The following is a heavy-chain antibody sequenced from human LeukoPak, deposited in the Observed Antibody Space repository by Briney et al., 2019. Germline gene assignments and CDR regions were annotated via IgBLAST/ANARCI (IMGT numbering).Heavy chain of an antibody. CDR3: ARGRGAVDV. D-gene: IGHD1-26*01. V-gene: IGHV4-34*01. Sequence: SETLSLTCAVYGGSFSGYYWSWIRQPPGKGLEWVGEINHSGSTNYNPSLKSRVTISVDMSKNQFSLKLSSVTAADTAVYYCARGRGAVDVWGQGTTVTVSS. CDR1: GGSFSGYY. J-gene: IGHJ6*02. CDR2: INHSGST.